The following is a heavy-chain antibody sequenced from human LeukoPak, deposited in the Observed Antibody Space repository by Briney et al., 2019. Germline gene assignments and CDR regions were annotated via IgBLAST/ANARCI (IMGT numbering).Heavy chain of an antibody. Sequence: SETLSLTCTVSGGSISSYYWSWIRQTPGKGLEWIGYIYYSGSTNYNPSLKSRVTISVDTSKNQLSLKLSSVTAADTAVYFCVRDLVATIDHYYYGMDVWGQGTTVTVSS. CDR2: IYYSGST. D-gene: IGHD5-12*01. J-gene: IGHJ6*02. CDR3: VRDLVATIDHYYYGMDV. V-gene: IGHV4-59*01. CDR1: GGSISSYY.